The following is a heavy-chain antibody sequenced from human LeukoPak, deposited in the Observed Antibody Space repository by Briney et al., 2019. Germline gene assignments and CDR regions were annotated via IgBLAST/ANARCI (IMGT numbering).Heavy chain of an antibody. D-gene: IGHD5-18*01. CDR2: ISGSGGST. Sequence: GGSLKLSCAASGFTFSSYAMSWVRQAPGKGLEWVSAISGSGGSTYYADSVKGRFTISRDNSKNTLYLQMNSLRAEDTAVYYCAKLGIQLWSPFDYWGQGTLVTVSS. J-gene: IGHJ4*02. CDR3: AKLGIQLWSPFDY. CDR1: GFTFSSYA. V-gene: IGHV3-23*01.